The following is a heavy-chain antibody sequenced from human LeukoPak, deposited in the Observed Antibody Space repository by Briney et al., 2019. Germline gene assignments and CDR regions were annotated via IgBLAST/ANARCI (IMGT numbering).Heavy chain of an antibody. J-gene: IGHJ4*02. Sequence: QPGGSLRLSCAASGFTFTSSAMSWVRQVPGKGLEWVSTISGSDSSASYADSVKGRFTISRDSSENTLYLQMNSLRAEDTAVYYCAKDPYCTSHSCHYYFDYWGQGTLVTVSS. CDR3: AKDPYCTSHSCHYYFDY. V-gene: IGHV3-23*01. CDR2: ISGSDSSA. D-gene: IGHD2-2*01. CDR1: GFTFTSSA.